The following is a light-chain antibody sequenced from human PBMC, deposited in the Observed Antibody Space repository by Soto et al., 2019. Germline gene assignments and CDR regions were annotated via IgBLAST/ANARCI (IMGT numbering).Light chain of an antibody. J-gene: IGKJ5*01. V-gene: IGKV3-15*01. Sequence: IVMTHSPATLSVPPRERATLSCSASQSVSSNLAWYQQKPGQAPRLLIYGASTRATGIPARFSGSGSGTEFTLTISSLQSEDFAVYYCQQYNNWHPITFGQGTRLE. CDR3: QQYNNWHPIT. CDR2: GAS. CDR1: QSVSSN.